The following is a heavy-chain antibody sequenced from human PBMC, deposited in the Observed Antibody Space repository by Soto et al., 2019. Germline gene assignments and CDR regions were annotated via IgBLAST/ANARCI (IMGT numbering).Heavy chain of an antibody. J-gene: IGHJ4*02. D-gene: IGHD5-18*01. CDR3: ANFGRVLGGYTYCPLDS. CDR2: ISFDGKNQ. CDR1: GFIFSIYG. V-gene: IGHV3-30*18. Sequence: QVEMEESGGGVVQPGRSLRLSCAGAGFIFSIYGLHWVRQAPGKGLEWVASISFDGKNQDYADSVKGRFTISRDNSKNTMYLQMNSLRDEDTAVYYCANFGRVLGGYTYCPLDSWGQGTLVTVSS.